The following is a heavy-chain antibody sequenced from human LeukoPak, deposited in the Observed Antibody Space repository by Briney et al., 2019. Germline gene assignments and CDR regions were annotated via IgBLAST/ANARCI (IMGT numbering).Heavy chain of an antibody. D-gene: IGHD5-18*01. V-gene: IGHV4-39*07. Sequence: SETLSLTCSVSGGSISSSSYYWSWIRQPPGKGLEWIGEINHSGSTNYNPSLKSRVTISVDTSKNQFSLKLSSVTAADTAVYYCARGPQGYSYGRYYFDYWGQGTLVTVSS. CDR3: ARGPQGYSYGRYYFDY. CDR1: GGSISSSSYY. J-gene: IGHJ4*02. CDR2: INHSGST.